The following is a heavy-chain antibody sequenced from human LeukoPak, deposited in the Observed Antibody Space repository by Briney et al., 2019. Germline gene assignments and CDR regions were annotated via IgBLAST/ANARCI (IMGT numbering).Heavy chain of an antibody. CDR3: ARRCSGTSCYYY. J-gene: IGHJ4*02. CDR1: GGSISSYY. Sequence: SETLSLTCTVSGGSISSYYWSWIRQPAGKGLEWIGRIYTSGSTYYNPSLKSRVTISVDTSKNQFSLKLNSVTAADTAVYYCARRCSGTSCYYYWGQGTLVTVSS. D-gene: IGHD2-2*01. CDR2: IYTSGST. V-gene: IGHV4-4*07.